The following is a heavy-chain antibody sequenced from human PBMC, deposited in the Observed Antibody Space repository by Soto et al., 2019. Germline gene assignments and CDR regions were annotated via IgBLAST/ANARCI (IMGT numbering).Heavy chain of an antibody. CDR1: GGSIIIYY. J-gene: IGHJ6*02. D-gene: IGHD2-15*01. Sequence: SDTLSLTCTVSGGSIIIYYWSWSRQPPGKGLEWIGYIYYSGSTNYNPSLKSRVTISVDTSKNQFSLKLSSVTAADTAVYYCARAGISDYYYYYGMDVWGQGTTVTVSS. CDR2: IYYSGST. V-gene: IGHV4-59*01. CDR3: ARAGISDYYYYYGMDV.